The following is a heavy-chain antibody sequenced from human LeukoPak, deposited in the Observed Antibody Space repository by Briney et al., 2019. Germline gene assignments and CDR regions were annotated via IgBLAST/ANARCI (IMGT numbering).Heavy chain of an antibody. CDR3: ARVSLETMVILFDY. Sequence: ASVKVSCKASGYTFTSYGIGWVRQAPGQGLEWMGWISAYNGNTNYAQKLQGRVTMTTDTSTSTAYMELRSLRSDDTAVYYCARVSLETMVILFDYWGQGTLVTVSS. D-gene: IGHD4/OR15-4a*01. CDR2: ISAYNGNT. V-gene: IGHV1-18*01. J-gene: IGHJ4*02. CDR1: GYTFTSYG.